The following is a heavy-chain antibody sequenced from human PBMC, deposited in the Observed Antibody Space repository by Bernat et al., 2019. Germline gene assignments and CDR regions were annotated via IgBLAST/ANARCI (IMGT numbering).Heavy chain of an antibody. V-gene: IGHV3-48*03. CDR2: MNIGGSPI. CDR3: ATHQWLQPPYIFY. D-gene: IGHD5-12*01. Sequence: EVQLVESGGGLVQPGGSLRLSCAASGFILSSYEINWVRQTPGKGLEWVSYMNIGGSPIYYADSVKGRFTISRDNAKNSFYLQMNSLRVEDTALDYCATHQWLQPPYIFYWGQGTLVTVSS. CDR1: GFILSSYE. J-gene: IGHJ4*02.